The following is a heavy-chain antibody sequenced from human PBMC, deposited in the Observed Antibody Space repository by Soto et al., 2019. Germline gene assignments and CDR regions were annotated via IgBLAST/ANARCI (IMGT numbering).Heavy chain of an antibody. D-gene: IGHD3-22*01. J-gene: IGHJ4*02. V-gene: IGHV3-23*01. CDR1: GFTFSTYG. Sequence: EVQLLESGGGLVQPGGSLRLSCTASGFTFSTYGMSWVRQAPGKGLEWVSSLSGDGTTTYYIDSVKGRFTISRDNSRKTLSLQMNSLRTEDTAIYYSAKDISFDTSAYDYWGQGILVAVSS. CDR3: AKDISFDTSAYDY. CDR2: LSGDGTTT.